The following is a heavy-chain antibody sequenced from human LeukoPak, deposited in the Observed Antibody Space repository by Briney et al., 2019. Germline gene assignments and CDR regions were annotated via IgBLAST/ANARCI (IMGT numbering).Heavy chain of an antibody. D-gene: IGHD3-9*01. CDR3: AKDQAGLRYFDWFYYYYYMDV. CDR1: GFTFSSYA. J-gene: IGHJ6*03. CDR2: ISGSGGST. V-gene: IGHV3-23*01. Sequence: PGGSLRLSCAASGFTFSSYAMSWVRQAPGKGLEWVSAISGSGGSTYYADSVKGRFTISRDNSKNTLYLQMNSLRAEDTAVYYCAKDQAGLRYFDWFYYYYYMDVWGKGTTVTVSS.